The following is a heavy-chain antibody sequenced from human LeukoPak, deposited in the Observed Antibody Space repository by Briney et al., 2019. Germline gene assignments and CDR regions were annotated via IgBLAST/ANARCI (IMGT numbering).Heavy chain of an antibody. Sequence: PSGTLSLTCAVSGDSISSSNWWSWVRQPPGKGLEWIGEIYHSGSTNYNPSLKSRVTISVDKSKNQFSLKLSSVTAADTAVYYCARDYGDYLNWFDPWGQGTLVTVSS. V-gene: IGHV4-4*02. CDR3: ARDYGDYLNWFDP. CDR1: GDSISSSNW. D-gene: IGHD4-17*01. CDR2: IYHSGST. J-gene: IGHJ5*02.